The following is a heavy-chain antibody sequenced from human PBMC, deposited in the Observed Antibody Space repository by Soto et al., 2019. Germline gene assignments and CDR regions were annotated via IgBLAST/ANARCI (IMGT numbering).Heavy chain of an antibody. Sequence: ASVKVSCKTSGYTFTRYGVSWVRQAPGQGLEWMGWISGYNGNTKEAQRFQGRVIMTTDTAANTAHMELRSLTSNDTAVYFCARGSAYSTPWSFDSWGQGTLVTVSS. CDR1: GYTFTRYG. CDR2: ISGYNGNT. J-gene: IGHJ4*02. V-gene: IGHV1-18*01. D-gene: IGHD2-8*01. CDR3: ARGSAYSTPWSFDS.